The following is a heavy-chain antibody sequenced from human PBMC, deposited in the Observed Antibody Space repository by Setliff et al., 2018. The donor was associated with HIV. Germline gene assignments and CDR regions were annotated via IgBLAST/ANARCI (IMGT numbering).Heavy chain of an antibody. D-gene: IGHD3-22*01. CDR3: ARERDFYYDNSGYSFDY. Sequence: SETLSLTCTVSGGSISSNSYYWSWIRQPAGKGLEWIGHIYTSGSTNYNPSLKSRATISVDTSKNQFSLILRSVTAADTAVYYCARERDFYYDNSGYSFDYWGQGTLVTVSS. CDR2: IYTSGST. J-gene: IGHJ4*02. CDR1: GGSISSNSYY. V-gene: IGHV4-61*09.